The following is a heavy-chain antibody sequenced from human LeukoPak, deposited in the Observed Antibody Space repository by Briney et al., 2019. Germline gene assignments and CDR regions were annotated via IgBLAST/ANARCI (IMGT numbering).Heavy chain of an antibody. J-gene: IGHJ6*02. CDR1: GDTFTSYG. Sequence: ASVKVSCKASGDTFTSYGISWVRQAPGQELEWMGWISAYNGNTNYAQKLQGRVTMTTDTSTSTAYMELRSLRSDDTAVYYCASQGQSYYDFWSGSYGMDVWGQGTTVTVSS. V-gene: IGHV1-18*01. D-gene: IGHD3-3*01. CDR2: ISAYNGNT. CDR3: ASQGQSYYDFWSGSYGMDV.